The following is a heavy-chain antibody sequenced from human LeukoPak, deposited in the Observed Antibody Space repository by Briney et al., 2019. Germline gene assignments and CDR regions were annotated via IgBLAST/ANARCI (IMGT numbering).Heavy chain of an antibody. Sequence: SETLSLTCTVSGGSISSSSYYWGWIRQPPGKGLDWIGSIYYGGSTYYNPSLKSRVTISVDTSKNQFSLKLSSVTAADTAVYYCARGISSGWLLSVDYWGQGTLVTVSS. V-gene: IGHV4-39*07. CDR1: GGSISSSSYY. CDR3: ARGISSGWLLSVDY. D-gene: IGHD6-19*01. CDR2: IYYGGST. J-gene: IGHJ4*02.